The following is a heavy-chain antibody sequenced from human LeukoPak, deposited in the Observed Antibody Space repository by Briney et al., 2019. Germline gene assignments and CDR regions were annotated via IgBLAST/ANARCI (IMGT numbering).Heavy chain of an antibody. CDR2: ISYDGSNK. D-gene: IGHD6-6*01. V-gene: IGHV3-30-3*01. CDR1: GFTFSSYA. J-gene: IGHJ4*02. Sequence: GGSLRLSCAASGFTFSSYAMHWVRQAPGKGLEWVAVISYDGSNKYYADSVKGRFTISRDNSKNTLYLQMNSLRAEDTAVYYCARDPRYSSSSDYWGQGTLVTVSS. CDR3: ARDPRYSSSSDY.